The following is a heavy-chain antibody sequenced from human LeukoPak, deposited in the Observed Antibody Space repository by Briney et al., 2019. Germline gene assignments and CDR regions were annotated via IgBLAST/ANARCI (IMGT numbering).Heavy chain of an antibody. J-gene: IGHJ6*03. D-gene: IGHD3-16*02. V-gene: IGHV4-39*07. CDR3: ARISSVWMKDYYYYLDV. CDR1: GGSISSSTYY. CDR2: LYYSGST. Sequence: SETLSLTCTVAGGSISSSTYYWGWIRQPPGKGLEWIGSLYYSGSTYNNPSLQSRVTISIDTSKNQFSLKLTSVTAADTAVYYCARISSVWMKDYYYYLDVWGKGTTVTVSS.